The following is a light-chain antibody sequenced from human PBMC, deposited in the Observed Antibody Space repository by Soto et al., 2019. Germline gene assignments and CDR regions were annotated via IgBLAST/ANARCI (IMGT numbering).Light chain of an antibody. J-gene: IGKJ2*01. Sequence: DVVLTPSPLSMPVTIGQPASSSCRSSQGLVYSDGNTYLSWFQRRPGHSPRRLIYAVSDRDSGVPDRFSGSGSGTDFPLSISSVDAEDIGVYFCMQGTHWPYTFGLGTRLEIK. V-gene: IGKV2-30*01. CDR2: AVS. CDR1: QGLVYSDGNTY. CDR3: MQGTHWPYT.